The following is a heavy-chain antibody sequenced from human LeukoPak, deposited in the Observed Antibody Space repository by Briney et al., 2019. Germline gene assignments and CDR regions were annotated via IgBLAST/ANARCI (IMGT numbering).Heavy chain of an antibody. Sequence: PGGSLRLSCAASGFTFSSYGVHWVRQAPGKGLEWVAVISYDGSNKYYADSVKGRFTISRDNSKNTLYLQMNSLRAEDTAVYYCAKDGWENDYGDLYYFDYWGQGTLVTVSS. CDR1: GFTFSSYG. CDR3: AKDGWENDYGDLYYFDY. D-gene: IGHD4-17*01. CDR2: ISYDGSNK. J-gene: IGHJ4*02. V-gene: IGHV3-30*18.